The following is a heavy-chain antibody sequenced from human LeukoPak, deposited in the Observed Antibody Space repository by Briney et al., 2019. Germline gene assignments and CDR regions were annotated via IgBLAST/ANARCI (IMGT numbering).Heavy chain of an antibody. CDR2: ISSSGGTI. D-gene: IGHD3-3*01. Sequence: QAGGSLRLSCAASGFTFSTYSMNWVRQAPGKGLEWVSYISSSGGTIYYADSVKGRFTISRDNAKNSLYLQMNSLRAEDTAVYYCARPSSVLDMGIIPFDFWGQGTLVTVSS. CDR1: GFTFSTYS. J-gene: IGHJ4*02. CDR3: ARPSSVLDMGIIPFDF. V-gene: IGHV3-48*04.